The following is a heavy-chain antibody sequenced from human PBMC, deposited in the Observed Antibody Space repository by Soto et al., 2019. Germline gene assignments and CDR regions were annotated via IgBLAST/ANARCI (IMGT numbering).Heavy chain of an antibody. D-gene: IGHD3-10*01. Sequence: QVQLQESGPGLVKPSETLSLTCTVSGGSISSYYWSWIRQPPGKGLEWIGYIYYSGSTNYNPSLKSRVTRSVDTSKNQFSLKLSSVTAADTAVYYCARDYYGSGSPPLGYWGQGTLVTVSS. V-gene: IGHV4-59*01. CDR2: IYYSGST. J-gene: IGHJ4*02. CDR1: GGSISSYY. CDR3: ARDYYGSGSPPLGY.